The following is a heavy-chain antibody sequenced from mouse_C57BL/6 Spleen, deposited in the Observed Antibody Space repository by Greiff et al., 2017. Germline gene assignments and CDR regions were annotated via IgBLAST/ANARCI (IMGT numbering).Heavy chain of an antibody. CDR2: IWSDGST. CDR1: GFSLTSYG. Sequence: VMLVESGPGLVAPSQSLSITCTVSGFSLTSYGVHWVRQPPGKGLEWLVVIWSDGSTTYNSALKSRLSISKDNSKSQVFLKMNSLQTDDTAMYYCARHARYGYGLYYAMDYWGQGTSVTVSS. V-gene: IGHV2-6-1*01. D-gene: IGHD2-2*01. J-gene: IGHJ4*01. CDR3: ARHARYGYGLYYAMDY.